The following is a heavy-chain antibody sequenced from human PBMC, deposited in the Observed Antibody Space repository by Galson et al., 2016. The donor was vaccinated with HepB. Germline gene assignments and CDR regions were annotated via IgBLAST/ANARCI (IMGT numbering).Heavy chain of an antibody. J-gene: IGHJ6*02. CDR3: ARPKGRTYGMDV. CDR1: GFTFSTYD. Sequence: SLRLSCAASGFTFSTYDMNWVRQAPGKGLVWVPYVSSRSSRIYYADSVKGRFTISRDNAKNSLYLQMNSLRDEDTAVYYCARPKGRTYGMDVWGQGTTVTVSS. CDR2: VSSRSSRI. V-gene: IGHV3-48*02. D-gene: IGHD3-10*01.